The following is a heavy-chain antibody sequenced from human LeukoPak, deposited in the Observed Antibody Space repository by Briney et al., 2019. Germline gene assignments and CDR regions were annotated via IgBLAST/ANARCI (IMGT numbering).Heavy chain of an antibody. CDR2: ISGSGGST. CDR1: GFTFSSYA. CDR3: TRHRYGDSGGDFDY. J-gene: IGHJ4*02. Sequence: GGSLRLSCAASGFTFSSYAMSWVRQAPGKGLEWVSAISGSGGSTYYADSVKGRFTISRDNSKNTLYLQMNSLKTEDTAVYYCTRHRYGDSGGDFDYWGQGTLVTVSS. D-gene: IGHD2-21*02. V-gene: IGHV3-23*01.